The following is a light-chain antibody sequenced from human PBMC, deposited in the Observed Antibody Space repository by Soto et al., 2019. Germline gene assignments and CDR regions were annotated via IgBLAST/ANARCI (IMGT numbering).Light chain of an antibody. CDR3: QQYDSYPWT. V-gene: IGKV1-5*03. CDR1: QDIGTW. J-gene: IGKJ1*01. Sequence: DIQMTQSPSTLSASVGDRVTITCRASQDIGTWLAWYQQKPEKAPKVLIYRASHLESGVPSRFSGSGSGTEFTLTISSLQPDDFATYFCQQYDSYPWTFGHGTKVDIK. CDR2: RAS.